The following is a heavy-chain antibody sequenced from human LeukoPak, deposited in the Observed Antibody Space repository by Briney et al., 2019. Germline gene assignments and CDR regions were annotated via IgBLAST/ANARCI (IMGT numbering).Heavy chain of an antibody. CDR3: ARGSGPLRFLERGEQIDY. CDR1: GFTFSDYY. V-gene: IGHV3-11*04. D-gene: IGHD3-3*01. J-gene: IGHJ4*02. Sequence: GGSLRLSCAASGFTFSDYYMSWIRQAPGKGLEWVSYISSSGSTIYYADSVKGRFTISRDNAKNSLYLQMNSLRAEDTAVYYCARGSGPLRFLERGEQIDYWGQGTLVTVSS. CDR2: ISSSGSTI.